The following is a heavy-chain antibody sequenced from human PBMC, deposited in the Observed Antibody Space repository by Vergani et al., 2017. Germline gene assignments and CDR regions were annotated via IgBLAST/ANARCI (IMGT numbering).Heavy chain of an antibody. CDR2: ISYDGSNK. D-gene: IGHD3-3*01. CDR1: GFTFSSYA. J-gene: IGHJ4*02. V-gene: IGHV3-30-3*01. Sequence: QVQLVESGGGVVQPGRSLRLSCAASGFTFSSYAMHWVRQAPGKGLEWVAGISYDGSNKYYADSVKGRFTISRDNSKNTLYLQMNSLRAEDTAVYYCARAYENDFWSGPDHLDYWGQGTLVTVSS. CDR3: ARAYENDFWSGPDHLDY.